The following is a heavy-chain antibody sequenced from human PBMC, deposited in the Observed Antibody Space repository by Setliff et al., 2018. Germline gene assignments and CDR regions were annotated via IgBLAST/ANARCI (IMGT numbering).Heavy chain of an antibody. J-gene: IGHJ6*03. Sequence: ASVKVSCKASGYTFITYGVNWVRQAPGQGLEWMGWISAYNGNTNYAQNLQDRVTMTTDTSTSTAYMELRSLRSDDTAVYYCVREGVDSRSSTDYRYYMDVWGKGTTVTVSS. CDR3: VREGVDSRSSTDYRYYMDV. CDR1: GYTFITYG. V-gene: IGHV1-18*01. D-gene: IGHD3-22*01. CDR2: ISAYNGNT.